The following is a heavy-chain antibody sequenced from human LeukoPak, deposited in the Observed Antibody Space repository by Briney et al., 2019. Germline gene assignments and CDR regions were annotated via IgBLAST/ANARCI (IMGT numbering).Heavy chain of an antibody. V-gene: IGHV1-46*01. CDR3: ARDRIVGATRWFDT. J-gene: IGHJ5*02. CDR2: INPGGST. CDR1: GYTFTSYY. Sequence: ASVKVSCKASGYTFTSYYMHWVRQAPGQGLEWMGIINPGGSTSYAQKFQGRVTMTRDTSTSTVYTELSSLRSEDTAVYYCARDRIVGATRWFDTWGQGTLVTVSS. D-gene: IGHD1-26*01.